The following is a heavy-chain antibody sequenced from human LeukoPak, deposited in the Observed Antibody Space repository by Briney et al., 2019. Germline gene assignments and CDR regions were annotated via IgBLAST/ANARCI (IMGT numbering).Heavy chain of an antibody. V-gene: IGHV3-30-3*01. Sequence: GGSLRLSCAASGFTFSNYAVHWVRQAPGKGLEWVAVISYDGSNKFYADSVKGRFTISRDNSKNTLFLQVNSLRAEDTAVYYCARGGTTVVTPAGNWGQGTLVIVSS. J-gene: IGHJ4*02. CDR3: ARGGTTVVTPAGN. CDR2: ISYDGSNK. CDR1: GFTFSNYA. D-gene: IGHD4-23*01.